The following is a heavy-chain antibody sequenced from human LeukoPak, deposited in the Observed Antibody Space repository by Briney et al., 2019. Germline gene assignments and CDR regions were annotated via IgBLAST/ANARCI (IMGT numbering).Heavy chain of an antibody. CDR2: INGGST. D-gene: IGHD1-26*01. Sequence: ASLRLSCAASGFAVSSNHMNWVRQAPGKGLGWVAVINGGSTYYAASVKGRFTISRDNSKNTLYLQMNSLRAEDTAVYYCATSIVGLPYDEHFQHWGQGTLVTVSS. V-gene: IGHV3-53*01. CDR1: GFAVSSNH. J-gene: IGHJ1*01. CDR3: ATSIVGLPYDEHFQH.